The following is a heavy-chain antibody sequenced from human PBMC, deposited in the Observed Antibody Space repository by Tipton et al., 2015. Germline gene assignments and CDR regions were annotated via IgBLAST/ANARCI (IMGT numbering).Heavy chain of an antibody. V-gene: IGHV1-69*15. J-gene: IGHJ5*02. CDR3: ARDGYCGGDCYPGPIPFPLSAAQNWFDP. Sequence: QLVQSGAEVKKPGSSVKVSCKASGGSFSTYAIAWVRQAPGQGPEWMGSIIPMFGIRNYAQNFQGRVTITADASTSTAYMELSSLRSEDTAVYYCARDGYCGGDCYPGPIPFPLSAAQNWFDPWGQGTLVTVSS. D-gene: IGHD2-21*02. CDR1: GGSFSTYA. CDR2: IIPMFGIR.